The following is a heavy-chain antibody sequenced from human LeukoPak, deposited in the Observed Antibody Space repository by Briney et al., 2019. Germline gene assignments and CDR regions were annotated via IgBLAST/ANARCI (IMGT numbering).Heavy chain of an antibody. CDR3: ARDNSVRDEAWWFNP. CDR1: GYTFTSNY. V-gene: IGHV1-46*01. J-gene: IGHJ5*02. Sequence: ASVKVSCKAFGYTFTSNYMHWLRQAPGQGPEWRGVISPSGGSTTYAQKFQGRVTLTRDMSTSTDYLELSSLRSEDTAVYYCARDNSVRDEAWWFNPWGQGTLVTVSS. D-gene: IGHD5-24*01. CDR2: ISPSGGST.